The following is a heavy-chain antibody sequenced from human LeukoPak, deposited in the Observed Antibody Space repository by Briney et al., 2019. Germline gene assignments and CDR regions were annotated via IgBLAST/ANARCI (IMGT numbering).Heavy chain of an antibody. J-gene: IGHJ4*02. V-gene: IGHV1-18*01. D-gene: IGHD5-18*01. CDR1: GYSFTSYA. CDR2: ISAYNGNT. CDR3: ARVVPLDTATPTRADY. Sequence: ASVKVSCKASGYSFTSYAISWVRQAPGQGLEWMGWISAYNGNTNYAQKLQGRVTMTTDTSTSTAYMELRSLRSDDTAVYYCARVVPLDTATPTRADYWGQGTLVTVSS.